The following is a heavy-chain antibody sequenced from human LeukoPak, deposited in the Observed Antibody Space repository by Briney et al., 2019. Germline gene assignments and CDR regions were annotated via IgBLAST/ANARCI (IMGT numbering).Heavy chain of an antibody. J-gene: IGHJ4*02. CDR1: GGTFSSYA. Sequence: GASVKVSCKASGGTFSSYAISWVRQATGQGLEWMGWMNPNSGNTGYAQKFQGRVTITRNTSISTAYMELSSLRSEDTAVYYCAAVGKRQASWGQGTLVTVSS. D-gene: IGHD2-15*01. CDR2: MNPNSGNT. CDR3: AAVGKRQAS. V-gene: IGHV1-8*03.